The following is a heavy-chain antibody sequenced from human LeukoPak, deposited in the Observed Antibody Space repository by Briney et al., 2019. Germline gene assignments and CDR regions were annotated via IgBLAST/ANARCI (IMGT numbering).Heavy chain of an antibody. J-gene: IGHJ5*02. CDR3: ARDRVYSSGWYSQTQNWFDP. CDR2: IIPIFGTA. CDR1: GGTFSSYA. D-gene: IGHD6-19*01. V-gene: IGHV1-69*13. Sequence: SVKVSCKASGGTFSSYAISWVRQAPGQGLEWMGGIIPIFGTANYAQKFQGRVTITADESTSTAYMELSSLRSEDTAVYYCARDRVYSSGWYSQTQNWFDPWGQGTLVTVSS.